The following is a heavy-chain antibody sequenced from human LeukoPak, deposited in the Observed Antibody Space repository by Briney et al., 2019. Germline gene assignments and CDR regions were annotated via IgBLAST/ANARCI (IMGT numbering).Heavy chain of an antibody. CDR1: GGSISSYY. Sequence: SETLSLTCTVSGGSISSYYWSWIRQPPGKGLEWIGYIYYSGSTNYNPSLKSRVTISVDTSKNQFSLKLSSVTAADTAVYYCARVNAPRYFDWLSHYYFDYWGQGTLVTVSS. CDR2: IYYSGST. CDR3: ARVNAPRYFDWLSHYYFDY. J-gene: IGHJ4*02. V-gene: IGHV4-59*01. D-gene: IGHD3-9*01.